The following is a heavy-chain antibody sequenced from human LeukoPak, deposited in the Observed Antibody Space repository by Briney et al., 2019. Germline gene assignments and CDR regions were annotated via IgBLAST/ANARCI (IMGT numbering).Heavy chain of an antibody. CDR1: GFPFSSSA. Sequence: GGSLRLSCAASGFPFSSSAMSWVRQTPANGLEWVSSITGDGVTTYYADSVKGRLTISRDNSKNILFLQMNSLGAEDSASYFCAKERRRVDTSMIRSYYFDYWGQGTPVTVSS. D-gene: IGHD3-16*01. CDR3: AKERRRVDTSMIRSYYFDY. J-gene: IGHJ4*02. V-gene: IGHV3-23*01. CDR2: ITGDGVTT.